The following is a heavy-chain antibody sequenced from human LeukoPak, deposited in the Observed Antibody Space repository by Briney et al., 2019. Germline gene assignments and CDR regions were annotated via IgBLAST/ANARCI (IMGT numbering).Heavy chain of an antibody. CDR3: AREGPRGNSQFDY. CDR2: ISYDGSNK. J-gene: IGHJ4*02. CDR1: GFTFSSYG. Sequence: GRSLRLSCAASGFTFSSYGMHWVRQAPGKGLEWVAVISYDGSNKYYADSVKGRLTISRDNSKNTLYLQMNSLRAEDTAVYYCAREGPRGNSQFDYWGQGTLVTVSS. D-gene: IGHD2/OR15-2a*01. V-gene: IGHV3-30*03.